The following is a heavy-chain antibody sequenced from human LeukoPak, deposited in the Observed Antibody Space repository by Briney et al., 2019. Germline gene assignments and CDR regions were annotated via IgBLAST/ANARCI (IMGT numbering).Heavy chain of an antibody. J-gene: IGHJ3*02. CDR1: GGSISSSSYY. CDR3: ARHPAAYCGGDCYSAFDI. D-gene: IGHD2-21*02. V-gene: IGHV4-39*01. Sequence: PSETLSLTCTVSGGSISSSSYYWGWIRQPPGKGLEWIGSIYYSGSTYYNPSLKSRVTISVDTSTNQFSLKLSSVIAADTAVYYCARHPAAYCGGDCYSAFDIWGQGTMVTVSS. CDR2: IYYSGST.